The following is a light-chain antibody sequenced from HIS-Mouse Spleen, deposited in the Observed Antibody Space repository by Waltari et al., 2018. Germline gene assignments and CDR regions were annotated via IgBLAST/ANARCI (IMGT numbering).Light chain of an antibody. V-gene: IGLV2-14*03. CDR3: SSYTSSSTWV. CDR1: RSDVGGSHY. J-gene: IGLJ3*02. Sequence: QSALTQPASVSGSPGQSITISCTGTRSDVGGSHYVPCYQPHPGKAPKLMIYDVSNRPSGVSNRFSGSKSGNTASLTISGLQAEDEADYYCSSYTSSSTWVFGGGTKLTVL. CDR2: DVS.